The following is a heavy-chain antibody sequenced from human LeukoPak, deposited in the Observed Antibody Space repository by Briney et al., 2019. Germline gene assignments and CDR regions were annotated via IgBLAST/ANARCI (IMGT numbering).Heavy chain of an antibody. D-gene: IGHD3-22*01. V-gene: IGHV5-51*01. CDR3: AREYYYDSSGYSAFDI. CDR1: GYSFTSYW. CDR2: IYPGDSDT. J-gene: IGHJ3*02. Sequence: GESLKISCKGSGYSFTSYWIGWVRQMPGKGLEWMGIIYPGDSDTRYSPSFQGQVTISADKSISTAYLQWSSLKASDTAMYYCAREYYYDSSGYSAFDIWGRGTMVTVSS.